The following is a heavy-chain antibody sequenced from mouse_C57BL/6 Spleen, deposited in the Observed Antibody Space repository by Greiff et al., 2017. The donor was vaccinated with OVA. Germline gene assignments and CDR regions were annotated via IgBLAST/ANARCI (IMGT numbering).Heavy chain of an antibody. V-gene: IGHV10-1*01. CDR2: ISSQSNNYAT. CDR1: GFSFNTYA. J-gene: IGHJ2*01. Sequence: EVKLLESGGGLVQPKGSLKLSCAASGFSFNTYAMNWVRQAPGKGVEWVARISSQSNNYATYYADSVKDSFTISNDDSESMLYLQMNNLKTEDTAMYYCVRVYYYFDYWGQGTTLTVSS. CDR3: VRVYYYFDY.